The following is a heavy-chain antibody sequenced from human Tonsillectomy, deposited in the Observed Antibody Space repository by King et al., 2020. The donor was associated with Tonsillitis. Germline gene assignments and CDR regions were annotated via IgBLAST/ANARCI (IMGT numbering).Heavy chain of an antibody. CDR3: AKVLSSVNDSSGYYPHDAFDI. CDR2: IRYDGSNK. Sequence: VQLVESGGGVVQPGGSLRLSCAASGFTFSSYGMHWVRQAPGKGLEWVAFIRYDGSNKYYADSVKGRFTISRDNSKNTLYLQMNSLRAEDTALYYCAKVLSSVNDSSGYYPHDAFDIWGQGTMVTVSS. J-gene: IGHJ3*02. V-gene: IGHV3-30*02. D-gene: IGHD3-22*01. CDR1: GFTFSSYG.